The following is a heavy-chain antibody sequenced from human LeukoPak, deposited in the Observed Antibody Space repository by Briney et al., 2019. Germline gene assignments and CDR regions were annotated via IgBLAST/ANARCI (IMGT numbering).Heavy chain of an antibody. CDR1: GFTFSSYE. Sequence: GSLRLSCAAFGFTFSSYEMNWVRQAPGKGLEWVSYISSSGSTIYYADSVKGRFTISRDNAKNSLYLQMNSLRAEDTAVYYCARAVYSGSSTWGQGTLVTVSS. CDR3: ARAVYSGSST. V-gene: IGHV3-48*03. D-gene: IGHD1-26*01. CDR2: ISSSGSTI. J-gene: IGHJ4*02.